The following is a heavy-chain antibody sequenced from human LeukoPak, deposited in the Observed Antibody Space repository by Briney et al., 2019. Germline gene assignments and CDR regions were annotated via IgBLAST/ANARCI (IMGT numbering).Heavy chain of an antibody. Sequence: SETLSLTCTVSGYSISSGYFWGWMRQPPGKGLEWIGSIYQSETAHYNPSLKSRVTISVDTSKNQFSLKLRSVTAADTAMYYCARGNGQYYDILTGYYEPTYYFDYWGQGTLVTVSS. D-gene: IGHD3-9*01. CDR1: GYSISSGYF. J-gene: IGHJ4*02. V-gene: IGHV4-38-2*02. CDR3: ARGNGQYYDILTGYYEPTYYFDY. CDR2: IYQSETA.